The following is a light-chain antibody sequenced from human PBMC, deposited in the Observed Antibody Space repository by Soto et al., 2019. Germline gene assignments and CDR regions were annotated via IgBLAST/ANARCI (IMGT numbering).Light chain of an antibody. J-gene: IGLJ1*01. Sequence: QSALTQPAYVSGSPGQSITISCTGTSSDVGGYNYVSWYQQHPGKAPKLMIYEVSNRPSGVSNRFSGSKSGNTASLTISGLQAEDEADYYCSSYTRSSTYVFGTGTKLTVL. V-gene: IGLV2-14*01. CDR2: EVS. CDR1: SSDVGGYNY. CDR3: SSYTRSSTYV.